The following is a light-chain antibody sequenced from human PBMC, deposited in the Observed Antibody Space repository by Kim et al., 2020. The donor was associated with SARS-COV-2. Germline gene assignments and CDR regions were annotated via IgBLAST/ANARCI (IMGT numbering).Light chain of an antibody. Sequence: GQKVTISCSGSSSNIGNNFVFWYQKFPGTAPKLLIYDNNERPSGIPDRFSGSKSGTSATLGITGLQTGDDSDYYCGTWDTSLSAWVFGGGTQLTVL. CDR2: DNN. CDR1: SSNIGNNF. CDR3: GTWDTSLSAWV. V-gene: IGLV1-51*01. J-gene: IGLJ3*02.